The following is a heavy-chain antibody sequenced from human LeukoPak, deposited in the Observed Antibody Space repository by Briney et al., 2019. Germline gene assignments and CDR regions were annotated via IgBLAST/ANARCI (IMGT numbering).Heavy chain of an antibody. D-gene: IGHD3-3*01. J-gene: IGHJ4*02. CDR2: IYPGDSDA. CDR3: ARSYDLWSGDRGY. Sequence: GESLKISCKGSGYSFPSYWIGWVRQMPGKGLEWMGVIYPGDSDARYSPSFQGQITISADKSISTSYLRWSSLKASDTAMYYCARSYDLWSGDRGYWGQGTLVTVSS. V-gene: IGHV5-51*01. CDR1: GYSFPSYW.